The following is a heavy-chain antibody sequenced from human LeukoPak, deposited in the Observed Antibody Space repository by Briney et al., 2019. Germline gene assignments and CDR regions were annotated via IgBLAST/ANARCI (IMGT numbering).Heavy chain of an antibody. CDR1: GFTFSSYA. V-gene: IGHV3-64D*06. CDR3: RAAGTSERDY. CDR2: ISSNGDLT. J-gene: IGHJ4*02. D-gene: IGHD6-13*01. Sequence: QSGGSLRLSCLASGFTFSSYAVHWVRQAPGKGLEYVSAISSNGDLTYYADSVKGRSTISRDNSKNTLYLQMSSLRADDTAVYYCRAAGTSERDYWGQGTLVTVSS.